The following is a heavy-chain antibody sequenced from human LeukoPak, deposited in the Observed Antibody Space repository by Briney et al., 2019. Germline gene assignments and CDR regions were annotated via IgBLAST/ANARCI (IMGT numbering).Heavy chain of an antibody. CDR2: ISSSGSTI. CDR3: ARDGGGGDYDSSGHQGY. D-gene: IGHD3-22*01. V-gene: IGHV3-48*04. Sequence: PGGSLRLSCAASGFTFSSYSMNWVRQAPGKGLEWVSYISSSGSTIYYADSVKGRFTISRDNAKNSLYLQMNSLRAEDTAVYYCARDGGGGDYDSSGHQGYWGQGTLVTVSS. CDR1: GFTFSSYS. J-gene: IGHJ4*02.